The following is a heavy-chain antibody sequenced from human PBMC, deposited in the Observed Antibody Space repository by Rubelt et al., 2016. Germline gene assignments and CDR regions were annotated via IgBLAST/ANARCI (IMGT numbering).Heavy chain of an antibody. CDR1: GGSISSGNYY. J-gene: IGHJ4*02. D-gene: IGHD5-18*01. CDR2: IYYSGST. CDR3: ARDRHSYGF. V-gene: IGHV4-61*01. Sequence: QLQLQESGPGLVKPSETLSLTCTVSGGSISSGNYYWGWIRQPPGKGLEWIGYIYYSGSTNYNPSPKSRVTISVATSKNQFSLKLSSVTAADTAMYYCARDRHSYGFWGQGTLVTVSS.